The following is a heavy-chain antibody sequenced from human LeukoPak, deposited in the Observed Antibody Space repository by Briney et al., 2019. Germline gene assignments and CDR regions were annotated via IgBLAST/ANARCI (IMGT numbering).Heavy chain of an antibody. CDR2: ISGSGGST. CDR1: GFTFSSYA. V-gene: IGHV3-23*01. Sequence: GGSLRLSCAASGFTFSSYAMSWARQAPGKGLEWVSAISGSGGSTYYADSVKGRFTISRDNSKNTLYLQMNSLRAEDTAVYYCAKAESKTTAYFDYWGQGTLVTVSS. D-gene: IGHD4-11*01. CDR3: AKAESKTTAYFDY. J-gene: IGHJ4*02.